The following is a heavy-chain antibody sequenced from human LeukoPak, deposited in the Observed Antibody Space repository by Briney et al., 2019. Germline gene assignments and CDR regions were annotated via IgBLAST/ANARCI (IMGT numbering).Heavy chain of an antibody. CDR3: ARGGRWELPRPYAFDI. CDR1: GYTFNSYG. D-gene: IGHD1-26*01. J-gene: IGHJ3*02. V-gene: IGHV1-18*01. CDR2: IHTYNGHT. Sequence: ASVKVSCKSSGYTFNSYGITWVRQAPGQGLEWMGWIHTYNGHTNYAQNLQGRVTMTTDTSTSTAYMELRSLRSDDTAVYYCARGGRWELPRPYAFDIWGQGTMVTVSS.